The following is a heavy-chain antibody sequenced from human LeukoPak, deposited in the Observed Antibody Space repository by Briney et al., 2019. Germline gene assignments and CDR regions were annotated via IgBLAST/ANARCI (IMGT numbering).Heavy chain of an antibody. CDR2: IYLGDSDT. Sequence: GESLKISCKGSGYSISNYWIGCVRQMPGKGLEWMGIIYLGDSDTRYSPSFQGQVNISADKSISTAYLQWSSLKASDTAIYYCARPRGVGAMDYFDYWGQGTLVTVSS. J-gene: IGHJ4*02. D-gene: IGHD1-26*01. CDR1: GYSISNYW. V-gene: IGHV5-51*01. CDR3: ARPRGVGAMDYFDY.